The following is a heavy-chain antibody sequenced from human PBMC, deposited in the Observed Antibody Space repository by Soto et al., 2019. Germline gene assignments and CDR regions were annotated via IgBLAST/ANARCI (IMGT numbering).Heavy chain of an antibody. CDR2: INPYTGNT. CDR1: GYIFVNYS. CDR3: VMVDNYVTPTPQDV. D-gene: IGHD3-16*01. V-gene: IGHV1-18*01. Sequence: ASVKVSCKASGYIFVNYSIDWVRQAPGQGLEWMGWINPYTGNTHSATKVQGRLTMTTDTSTSTAYMDLGSLTSDDTAVYYCVMVDNYVTPTPQDVWGQ. J-gene: IGHJ6*02.